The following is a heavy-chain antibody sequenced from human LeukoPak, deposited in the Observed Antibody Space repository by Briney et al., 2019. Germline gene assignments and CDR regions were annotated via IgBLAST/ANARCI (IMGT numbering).Heavy chain of an antibody. CDR2: INPNSGGT. CDR3: AREGYFDWFNWFDP. Sequence: ASVKVSCTASGYTFTGYYMHWVRQAPGQGLEWMGWINPNSGGTNYAQKFQGRVTMTRDTSISTAYMELSRLRSGDTAVYYCAREGYFDWFNWFDPWGQGTLVTVSS. D-gene: IGHD3-9*01. CDR1: GYTFTGYY. V-gene: IGHV1-2*02. J-gene: IGHJ5*02.